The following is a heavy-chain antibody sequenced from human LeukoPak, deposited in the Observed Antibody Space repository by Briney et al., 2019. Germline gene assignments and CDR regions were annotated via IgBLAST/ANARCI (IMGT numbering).Heavy chain of an antibody. D-gene: IGHD3-22*01. V-gene: IGHV4-39*01. CDR3: ARHIPYYYDSSGYWYYFDY. J-gene: IGHJ4*02. CDR2: ITYGAST. CDR1: GGSISSSSYY. Sequence: PLQTLSLTCTVSGGSISSSSYYWGWIRQPPGKGLEWIGSITYGASTYYNPSLTSRVTLSVDTSKNQFSLKLSSVTAADTAVYYCARHIPYYYDSSGYWYYFDYWGQGTLVTVSS.